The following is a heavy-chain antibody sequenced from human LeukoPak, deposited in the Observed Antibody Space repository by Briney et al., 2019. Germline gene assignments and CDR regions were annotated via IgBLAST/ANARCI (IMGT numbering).Heavy chain of an antibody. Sequence: SETLSLTCTVSGGSINTSSYYWGWIRQPPGKGLEWIGSFYYSGNTYYNPSLKSRVTISADTSKNQISLKLSSVTAADTAVYYCARGTPLQGIFGVVTRTGHYMDVWGKGTTVTVSS. D-gene: IGHD3-3*01. CDR1: GGSINTSSYY. J-gene: IGHJ6*03. V-gene: IGHV4-39*07. CDR3: ARGTPLQGIFGVVTRTGHYMDV. CDR2: FYYSGNT.